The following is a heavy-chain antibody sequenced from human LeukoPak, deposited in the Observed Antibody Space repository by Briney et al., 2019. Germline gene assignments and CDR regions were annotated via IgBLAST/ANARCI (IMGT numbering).Heavy chain of an antibody. CDR3: ARDMNYYGSGSYWANFVY. J-gene: IGHJ4*02. V-gene: IGHV1-2*02. Sequence: ASVKVSCKASGYTFTGYYMHWVRQAPGQGLEGMGWINPNSGGTNYAQKFQGRVTMTRDTSISTAYMELSRLRSDDTAVYYCARDMNYYGSGSYWANFVYWGQGTLVTVSS. CDR1: GYTFTGYY. CDR2: INPNSGGT. D-gene: IGHD3-10*01.